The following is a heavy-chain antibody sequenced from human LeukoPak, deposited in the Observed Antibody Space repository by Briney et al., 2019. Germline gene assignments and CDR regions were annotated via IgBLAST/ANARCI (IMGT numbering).Heavy chain of an antibody. CDR3: TQGNY. J-gene: IGHJ4*02. CDR2: IRSKADNYAT. CDR1: GFTFSGSP. V-gene: IGHV3-73*01. Sequence: GGSLRLSCAASGFTFSGSPILWVRQASGKGLEWVGRIRSKADNYATAYAASVQGRCTISRDDSKSTAYLQLNSLKTEDTAVYYCTQGNYWGQGAPVTVSS.